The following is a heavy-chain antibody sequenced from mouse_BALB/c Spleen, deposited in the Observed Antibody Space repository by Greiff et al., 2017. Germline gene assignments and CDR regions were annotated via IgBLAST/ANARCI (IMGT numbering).Heavy chain of an antibody. D-gene: IGHD1-1*01. CDR2: IWSGGST. V-gene: IGHV2-2*02. CDR3: ANYYYGSGYAMDY. CDR1: GFSLTSYG. J-gene: IGHJ4*01. Sequence: VQRVESGPSLVQPSQSLSITCTVSGFSLTSYGVHWVRQSPGKGLEWLGVIWSGGSTDYNAAFISRLSISKDNSKSQVFFKMNSLQANDTAIYYCANYYYGSGYAMDYWGQGTSVTVSS.